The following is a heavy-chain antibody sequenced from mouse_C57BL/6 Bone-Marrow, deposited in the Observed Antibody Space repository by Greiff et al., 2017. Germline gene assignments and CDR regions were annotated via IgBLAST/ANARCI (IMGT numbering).Heavy chain of an antibody. J-gene: IGHJ2*01. Sequence: QVQLQQSGAELARPGASVKMSCKASGYTFTSYTMHWVKQRPGQGLEWIGYINPSSGYTKYNQKFKDKATLTADKSSSTAYMQLSSLTSEDAAFYYCARKGMVVAPDYWGKGTTLTVSS. D-gene: IGHD1-1*01. CDR2: INPSSGYT. V-gene: IGHV1-4*01. CDR1: GYTFTSYT. CDR3: ARKGMVVAPDY.